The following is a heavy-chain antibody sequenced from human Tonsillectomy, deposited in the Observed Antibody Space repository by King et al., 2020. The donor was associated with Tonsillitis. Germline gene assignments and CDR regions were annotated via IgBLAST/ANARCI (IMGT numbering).Heavy chain of an antibody. CDR1: GGSISSSSYY. D-gene: IGHD6-6*01. Sequence: QLQESGPGLVKPSETLSLTCTVSGGSISSSSYYWGWIRQPPGKGLEWIGSIYYSGSTYYNPSLKSRVTISVDTSKNQFSLKLSSVTAADTAVYYCASQFEYSSSLPPPHLCVWGQGTLVTVSS. CDR2: IYYSGST. J-gene: IGHJ4*02. CDR3: ASQFEYSSSLPPPHLCV. V-gene: IGHV4-39*01.